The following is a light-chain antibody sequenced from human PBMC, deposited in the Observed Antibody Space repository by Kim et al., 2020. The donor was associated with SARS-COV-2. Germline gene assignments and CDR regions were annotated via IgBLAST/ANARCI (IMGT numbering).Light chain of an antibody. CDR3: AAWDDSLSGLV. CDR1: SSNIGSNH. Sequence: QSVLTQPLSASGTPGQRVTLPCSGSSSNIGSNHVYWYQQLPGTAPKLVIYRNNQRPSGVPVRFSGSKSGTSASLAISGLRSEDEADYYCAAWDDSLSGLVFGGGTQLTVL. J-gene: IGLJ3*02. V-gene: IGLV1-47*01. CDR2: RNN.